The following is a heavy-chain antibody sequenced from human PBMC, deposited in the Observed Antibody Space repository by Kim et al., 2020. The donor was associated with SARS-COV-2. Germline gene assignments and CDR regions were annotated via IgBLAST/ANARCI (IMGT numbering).Heavy chain of an antibody. CDR1: GGSISSYY. Sequence: SETLSLTCTVSGGSISSYYWSWIRQPPGKGLEWIGYIYYSGSTNYNPSLKSRVTISVDTSKNQFSLKLSSVTAADTAVYYCATSYYYGSGSSYYYYYGMDVWGQGTTVTVSS. D-gene: IGHD3-10*01. CDR2: IYYSGST. CDR3: ATSYYYGSGSSYYYYYGMDV. J-gene: IGHJ6*02. V-gene: IGHV4-59*13.